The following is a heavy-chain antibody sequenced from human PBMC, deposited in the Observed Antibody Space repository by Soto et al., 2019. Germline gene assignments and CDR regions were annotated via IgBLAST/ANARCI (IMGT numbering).Heavy chain of an antibody. CDR3: ARADGLWDAFDI. J-gene: IGHJ3*02. CDR1: GGTFSSYA. Sequence: QVQLVQSGAEVKKPGSSVKVSCKASGGTFSSYAISWVRQAPGQGLEWMGGIIPIFGTANYAQKFQGRVXIXAXXSTSTAYMELSSLRSEDTAVYYCARADGLWDAFDIWGQGTMVTVSS. V-gene: IGHV1-69*12. CDR2: IIPIFGTA.